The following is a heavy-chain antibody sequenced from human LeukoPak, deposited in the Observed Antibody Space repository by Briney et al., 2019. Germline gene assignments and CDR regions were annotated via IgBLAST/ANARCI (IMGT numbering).Heavy chain of an antibody. CDR3: ARGNDFWSGYPTYWFDP. CDR1: GGTFSSYA. D-gene: IGHD3-3*01. Sequence: SVKVSCKASGGTFSSYAISWVRQAPGQGLEWMGRIIPIFGTANYAQKFQGRVTMTRNTSISTAYMELSSLRSEDTAVYYCARGNDFWSGYPTYWFDPWGQGTLVTVSS. CDR2: IIPIFGTA. J-gene: IGHJ5*02. V-gene: IGHV1-69*05.